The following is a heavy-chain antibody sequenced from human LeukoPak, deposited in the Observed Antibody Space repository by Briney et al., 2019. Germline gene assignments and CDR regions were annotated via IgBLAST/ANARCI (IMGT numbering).Heavy chain of an antibody. CDR3: ARGLHGYSYVFDS. Sequence: PSETLSLTCTVSGGSIGTYFWSWIRQPPGKGLEWIGYIYYSGTTNYYPFLKSRVTTSVDTSKNQFSLELTSVTAADTAVYYCARGLHGYSYVFDSWGQGTLVTVSS. CDR2: IYYSGTT. CDR1: GGSIGTYF. J-gene: IGHJ4*02. D-gene: IGHD5-18*01. V-gene: IGHV4-59*01.